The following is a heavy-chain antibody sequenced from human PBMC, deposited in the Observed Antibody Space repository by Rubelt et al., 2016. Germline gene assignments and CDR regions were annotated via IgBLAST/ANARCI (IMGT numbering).Heavy chain of an antibody. V-gene: IGHV4-59*01. J-gene: IGHJ4*02. Sequence: QLQLRESGPGLVKPSETLSLTCTVSGGSISSNYWSWIRQPPGKGLAWIGYIYYSGSTNYNPSLKSRVTLSVDTSKNQFSLKLSAVTAAETAVYYCACLKPTDYYDREYWGQGTLVTVSS. CDR1: GGSISSNY. CDR2: IYYSGST. D-gene: IGHD3-22*01. CDR3: ACLKPTDYYDREY.